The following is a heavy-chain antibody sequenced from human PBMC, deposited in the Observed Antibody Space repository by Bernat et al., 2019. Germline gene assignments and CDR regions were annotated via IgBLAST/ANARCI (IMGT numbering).Heavy chain of an antibody. CDR3: ARGKGSDYKDAFDI. CDR1: GFNFKDFG. J-gene: IGHJ3*02. D-gene: IGHD4-4*01. Sequence: QGQLEESGGGVVQPGKSLRLSCATSGFNFKDFGMHWVRQAPGKGREWVAVIWNDGKNTFYPDSVRGRFTISRDNSRNTLDLQVNSLRADDTAVYYCARGKGSDYKDAFDIWGQGTEVIVSS. CDR2: IWNDGKNT. V-gene: IGHV3-33*01.